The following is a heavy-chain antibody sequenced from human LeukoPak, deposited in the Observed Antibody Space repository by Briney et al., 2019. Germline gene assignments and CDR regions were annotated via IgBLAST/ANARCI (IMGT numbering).Heavy chain of an antibody. CDR1: GGSISSGDYY. CDR2: IYYSGST. V-gene: IGHV4-30-4*01. J-gene: IGHJ4*02. Sequence: SETLSLTCTVSGGSISSGDYYWGWIRQPPGKGLEWIGYIYYSGSTYYNPSLKSRVTISVDTSKNQFSLKLSSVTAADTAVYYCARGRSGYYLYYFDYWGQGTLVTVSS. CDR3: ARGRSGYYLYYFDY. D-gene: IGHD3-22*01.